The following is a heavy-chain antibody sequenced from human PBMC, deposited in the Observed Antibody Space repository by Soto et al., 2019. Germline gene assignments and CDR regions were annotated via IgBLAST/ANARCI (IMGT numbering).Heavy chain of an antibody. CDR2: IYYSGNT. J-gene: IGHJ4*02. D-gene: IGHD2-2*01. Sequence: XETLTLTCTVAGCSFTSSSYHWGWSRQPPGKGLEWIGTIYYSGNTYYNPSLKSRVTMSIDASKNQFSLTLSSVAVADTAVYYCSRLTNARPGDDWGQGTLVTVSS. CDR1: GCSFTSSSYH. CDR3: SRLTNARPGDD. V-gene: IGHV4-39*01.